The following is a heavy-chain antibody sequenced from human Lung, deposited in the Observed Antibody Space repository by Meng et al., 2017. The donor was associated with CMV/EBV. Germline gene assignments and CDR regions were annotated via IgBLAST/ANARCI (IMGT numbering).Heavy chain of an antibody. CDR2: INPNTGGT. V-gene: IGHV1-2*04. CDR1: GYTFNCYY. D-gene: IGHD1-1*01. CDR3: ARGRYELIWGLFDP. Sequence: QVQRVRPGAELKKPGPQVTFSSTAPGYTFNCYYIHWVRPAPGRVLEWMGWINPNTGGTKYAQKFQGWVTLTRDTSISTAYMELSRLRSDDTAVYYCARGRYELIWGLFDPWGQGTLVTVSS. J-gene: IGHJ5*02.